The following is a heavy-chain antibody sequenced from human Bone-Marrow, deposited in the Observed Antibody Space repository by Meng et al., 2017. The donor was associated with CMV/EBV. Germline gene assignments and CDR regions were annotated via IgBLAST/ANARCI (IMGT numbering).Heavy chain of an antibody. CDR3: ARDFVGATQMGY. V-gene: IGHV1-46*01. CDR2: INPSGGST. CDR1: GYTFTSYY. Sequence: ASVKVSCKASGYTFTSYYMHWVRQAPGQGLEWMGIINPSGGSTSYAQKFQGRVTMTRDTSISTAYMELSRLRSDDTAVYYCARDFVGATQMGYWGQGTLVTVSS. D-gene: IGHD1-26*01. J-gene: IGHJ4*02.